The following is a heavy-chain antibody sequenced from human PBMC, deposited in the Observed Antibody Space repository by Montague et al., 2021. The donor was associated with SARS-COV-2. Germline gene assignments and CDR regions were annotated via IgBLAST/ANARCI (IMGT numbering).Heavy chain of an antibody. CDR2: IYLSWST. D-gene: IGHD6-13*01. J-gene: IGHJ4*02. V-gene: IGHV4-59*08. CDR3: ATQAGGFNSRSFDY. CDR1: GGSINSFY. Sequence: SETLSLTCTVSGGSINSFYWSWVWQSRGQRMEWNGYIYLSWSTNYNPSLYSRVPVSLDTSTNQLSLKLSSVTAADTATYYSATQAGGFNSRSFDYWGQGTLVTVSS.